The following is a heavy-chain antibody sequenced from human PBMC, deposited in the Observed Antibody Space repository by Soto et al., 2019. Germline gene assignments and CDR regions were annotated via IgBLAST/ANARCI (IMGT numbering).Heavy chain of an antibody. Sequence: QVQLVQPGAEVKKPGSSVKVSCKASGGTFSSYAISWVRQAPGQGLEWMGGIIPIFGTANYAQKFQGRVTITADKSTSTAYMELSSLRSEDTAVYYCATTYYDSSGYYYGLDYWGQGTLVTVSS. J-gene: IGHJ4*02. CDR2: IIPIFGTA. D-gene: IGHD3-22*01. CDR1: GGTFSSYA. V-gene: IGHV1-69*06. CDR3: ATTYYDSSGYYYGLDY.